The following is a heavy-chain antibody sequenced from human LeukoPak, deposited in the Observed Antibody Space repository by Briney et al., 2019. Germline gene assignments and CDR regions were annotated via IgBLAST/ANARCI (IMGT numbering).Heavy chain of an antibody. CDR1: GGSISSSNYY. Sequence: SETLSLTCTVSGGSISSSNYYWGWIRQPPGKGLEWIGSIYYSGSTYYNPSLKGRATISVDTSKNQFSLKLRSVTAADTAVYYCERDARSSRWAIAYYYWGQGTLVTVSS. CDR3: ERDARSSRWAIAYYY. V-gene: IGHV4-39*02. J-gene: IGHJ4*02. CDR2: IYYSGST. D-gene: IGHD6-19*01.